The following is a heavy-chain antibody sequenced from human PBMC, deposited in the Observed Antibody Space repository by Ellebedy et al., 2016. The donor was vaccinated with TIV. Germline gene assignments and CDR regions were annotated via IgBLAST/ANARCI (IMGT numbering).Heavy chain of an antibody. CDR1: RFSFRSYW. V-gene: IGHV3-7*01. D-gene: IGHD4-17*01. J-gene: IGHJ3*02. Sequence: GESLKISCAASRFSFRSYWMTWVRQPPGKGLEWVANINQDGSDTYYVDSVRGRFTIARDNAKNSLYLQMNSLRAEDTSVYYCATDGSYGDHLFPQHAFTTWGQGTMVSVSS. CDR2: INQDGSDT. CDR3: ATDGSYGDHLFPQHAFTT.